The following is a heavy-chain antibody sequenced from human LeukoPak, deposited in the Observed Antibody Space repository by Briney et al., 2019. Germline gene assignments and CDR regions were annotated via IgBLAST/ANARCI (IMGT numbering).Heavy chain of an antibody. CDR1: GGSISRYY. J-gene: IGHJ3*02. CDR3: ARVPALTFGAFDI. V-gene: IGHV4-59*01. Sequence: SETLSLTCTVSGGSISRYYWSWIRQPPGKGLEWIGYIYYSGSTNYNPSLKSRVTISVDTSKNQFSLKLSSVTAADTAVYYCARVPALTFGAFDIWGQGTMVTVSS. D-gene: IGHD2-2*01. CDR2: IYYSGST.